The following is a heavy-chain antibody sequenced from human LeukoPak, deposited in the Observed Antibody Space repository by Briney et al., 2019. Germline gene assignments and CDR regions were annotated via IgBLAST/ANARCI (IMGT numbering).Heavy chain of an antibody. V-gene: IGHV1-2*02. CDR1: GYTFTGYY. CDR2: INPNSSGT. CDR3: ARASGVVVAAPEASKFDY. D-gene: IGHD2-15*01. J-gene: IGHJ4*02. Sequence: GASVKVSCKASGYTFTGYYMHWVRQAPGQGLEWMGWINPNSSGTNYAQKFQGRVTMTRDTSISTAYMELSRLRSDDTAVYYCARASGVVVAAPEASKFDYWGQGTLVTVSS.